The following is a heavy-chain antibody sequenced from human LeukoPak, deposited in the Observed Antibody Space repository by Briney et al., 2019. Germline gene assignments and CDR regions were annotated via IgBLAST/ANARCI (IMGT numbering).Heavy chain of an antibody. V-gene: IGHV4-39*06. CDR3: ARGGPYCSGGSCSDY. D-gene: IGHD2-15*01. CDR1: GGSISSSSYY. CDR2: IYYSGST. J-gene: IGHJ4*02. Sequence: SETLSLTCTVSGGSISSSSYYWGWICQPPGKGLEWIGSIYYSGSTYYNPSLKSRVTISVDTSKDQFPLKLSSATAADTAVYYCARGGPYCSGGSCSDYWGQGILVTVSS.